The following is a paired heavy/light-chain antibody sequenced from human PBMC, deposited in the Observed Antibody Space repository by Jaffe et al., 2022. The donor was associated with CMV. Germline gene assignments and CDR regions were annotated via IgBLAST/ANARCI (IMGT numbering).Heavy chain of an antibody. CDR3: TNNYDADY. V-gene: IGHV3-15*01. J-gene: IGHJ4*02. CDR1: GFTFSNVW. Sequence: EVQLVESGGGLVEPGGSLKLSCAASGFTFSNVWMNWVRQVPGGGLEWVGRIRKTNQGATADYVAPVKGRFTISRDDSTDTLYLQMNGLKVEDTGVYYCTNNYDADYWGQGTLVSVSS. D-gene: IGHD3-16*01. CDR2: IRKTNQGATA.
Light chain of an antibody. CDR3: MQNTHWPPT. CDR2: QAS. V-gene: IGKV2-30*02. CDR1: RGLVHSDGNTY. Sequence: DVVMTQSPLSLPVTLGQPASISCRSSRGLVHSDGNTYLSWIHQRPGQSPRRLIYQASKWDSGVPDRFSGSGSGTDFTLKISRVEAEDVGIYFCMQNTHWPPTFGGGTKVEI. J-gene: IGKJ4*01.